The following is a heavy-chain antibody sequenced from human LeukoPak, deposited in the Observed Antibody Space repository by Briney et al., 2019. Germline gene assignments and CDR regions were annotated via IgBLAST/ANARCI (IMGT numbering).Heavy chain of an antibody. J-gene: IGHJ4*02. Sequence: SETLSLTCSVSDDSITSSNYYWGWIRQPPGKGLEWIGNIYYSGSTYYNPSLKSRVTISVDTSKNQFSLKLSSVTAADTAVYYCARYGPIVGASPLDYWGQGTLVTVSS. CDR1: DDSITSSNYY. D-gene: IGHD1-26*01. V-gene: IGHV4-39*01. CDR2: IYYSGST. CDR3: ARYGPIVGASPLDY.